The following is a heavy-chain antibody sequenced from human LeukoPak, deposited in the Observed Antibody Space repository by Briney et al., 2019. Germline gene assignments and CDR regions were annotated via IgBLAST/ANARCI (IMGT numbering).Heavy chain of an antibody. D-gene: IGHD6-19*01. CDR1: GFSFSSYS. V-gene: IGHV3-48*04. J-gene: IGHJ4*01. Sequence: GGSLRLSCVASGFSFSSYSMNWVRQAPGKGLEWVSYITGSGSSTDYAASVKGGFIISRDNAKDSLFLQMSSLRVEDTAVYYCARGVGSVAGTTDYWGHGNLVTVSS. CDR2: ITGSGSST. CDR3: ARGVGSVAGTTDY.